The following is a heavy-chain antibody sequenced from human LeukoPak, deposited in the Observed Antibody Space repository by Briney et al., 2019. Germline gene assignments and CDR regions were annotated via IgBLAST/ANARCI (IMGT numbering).Heavy chain of an antibody. CDR2: ISAYNGNT. D-gene: IGHD6-6*01. J-gene: IGHJ4*02. CDR3: ARYSSSSAVDY. V-gene: IGHV1-18*01. CDR1: GYTFTSYG. Sequence: ASVKVSCKASGYTFTSYGISWVRQAPGQGLEWMGWISAYNGNTNYAQKLQGRVTMTTDTSTSTAHMELRSLRSDDTAVYYCARYSSSSAVDYWGQGTLVTVSS.